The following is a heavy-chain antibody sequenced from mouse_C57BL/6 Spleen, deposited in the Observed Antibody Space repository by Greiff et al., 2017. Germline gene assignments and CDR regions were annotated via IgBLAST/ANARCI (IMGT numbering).Heavy chain of an antibody. Sequence: QVHVKQSGAELVKPGASVKLSCKASGYTFTEYTIHWVKQRSGQGLEWIGWFYPGSGSIKYNEKFKDKATLTADKSSSTVYMELSRLTSEDSAVYFCARHEEFETAQAYYFDYWGQGTTLTVSS. CDR3: ARHEEFETAQAYYFDY. CDR2: FYPGSGSI. J-gene: IGHJ2*01. V-gene: IGHV1-62-2*01. D-gene: IGHD3-2*02. CDR1: GYTFTEYT.